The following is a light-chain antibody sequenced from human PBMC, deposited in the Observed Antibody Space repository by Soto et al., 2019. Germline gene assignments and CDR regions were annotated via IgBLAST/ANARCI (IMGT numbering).Light chain of an antibody. CDR1: SSDIGNYDF. V-gene: IGLV2-14*01. J-gene: IGLJ2*01. CDR2: EVS. Sequence: QSALAQPASISGAPGQSITISCTGTSSDIGNYDFVSWYQQVPGTAPKAMIYEVSSRPSGVSNRFSGCKSGNTASLTLSGLQAEDEPYYYSRAYTTSTSFILFGGGTKVPVL. CDR3: RAYTTSTSFIL.